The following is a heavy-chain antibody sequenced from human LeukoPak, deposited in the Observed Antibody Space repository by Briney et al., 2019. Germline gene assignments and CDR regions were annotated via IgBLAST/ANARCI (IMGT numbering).Heavy chain of an antibody. CDR1: GFTFSSYS. D-gene: IGHD2-15*01. CDR2: ISSSSSYI. Sequence: WGSVRVSCAASGFTFSSYSVHWVRQAPGKGLEWVSSISSSSSYIYYTDSLKGRFTISRDNAKNSLYLQMNSLRAEDTAVYYCARGAANSYYFDYWGQGTLVTVSS. J-gene: IGHJ4*02. V-gene: IGHV3-21*01. CDR3: ARGAANSYYFDY.